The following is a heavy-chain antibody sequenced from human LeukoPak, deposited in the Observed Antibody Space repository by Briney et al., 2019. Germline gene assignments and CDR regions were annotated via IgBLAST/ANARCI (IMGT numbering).Heavy chain of an antibody. Sequence: ASVKVSCKASGYTFTSYYMHWVRQAPGQGLEWMGIINPSGGSTSYAQKFQGRVTMTRDMSTSTVYMELSSLRSEDTAVYYCARDRARGDPRHWFDPWGQGTLVTVSS. J-gene: IGHJ5*02. CDR3: ARDRARGDPRHWFDP. CDR1: GYTFTSYY. V-gene: IGHV1-46*01. CDR2: INPSGGST. D-gene: IGHD6-6*01.